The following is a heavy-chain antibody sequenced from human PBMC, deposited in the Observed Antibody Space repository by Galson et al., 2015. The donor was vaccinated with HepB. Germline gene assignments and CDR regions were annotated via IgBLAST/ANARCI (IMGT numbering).Heavy chain of an antibody. CDR3: AQGSGFGVVHTNRGYGMDV. V-gene: IGHV3-30*18. J-gene: IGHJ6*02. CDR1: GFTFSSYG. Sequence: SLRLSCAASGFTFSSYGMHWVRQTPGKGLEWVAVISHAGSNKYYADSVKGRFTISRDNSKNTLYLQMNSLRGDDTAVYYCAQGSGFGVVHTNRGYGMDVWGQGTTVTVSS. D-gene: IGHD3-3*01. CDR2: ISHAGSNK.